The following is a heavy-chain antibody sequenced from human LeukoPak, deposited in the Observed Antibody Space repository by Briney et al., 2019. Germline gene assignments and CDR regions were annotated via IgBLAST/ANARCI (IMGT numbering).Heavy chain of an antibody. Sequence: GESLKISCKGSGYSFTNYWIDWVPQVPGKGLEWMGIIYPGDSDTRYSPSFRGQVTISVDKSFNTAYLQWNSLQASDTAMYYCARRTSARHWFDPWGQGTLVTVSS. CDR1: GYSFTNYW. CDR2: IYPGDSDT. V-gene: IGHV5-51*01. J-gene: IGHJ5*02. CDR3: ARRTSARHWFDP.